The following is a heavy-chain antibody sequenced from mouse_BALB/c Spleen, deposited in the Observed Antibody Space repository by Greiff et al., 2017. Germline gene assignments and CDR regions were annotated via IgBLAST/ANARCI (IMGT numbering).Heavy chain of an antibody. V-gene: IGHV3-8*02. Sequence: EVKLVESGPSLVKPSQTLSLTCSVTGDSITSGYWNWIRKFPGNKLEYMGYISYSGSTYYNPSLKSRISITRDTSKNQYYLQLNSVTTEDTATYYCARGNYGSSYFDYWGQGTTLTVSS. D-gene: IGHD1-1*01. CDR2: ISYSGST. CDR3: ARGNYGSSYFDY. J-gene: IGHJ2*01. CDR1: GDSITSGY.